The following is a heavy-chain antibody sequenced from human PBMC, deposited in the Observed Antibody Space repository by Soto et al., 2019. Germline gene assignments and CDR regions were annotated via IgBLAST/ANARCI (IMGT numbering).Heavy chain of an antibody. Sequence: QVQLVESGGGLVKPGGSLRLSCAAPGFTFSDYYMSWIRQAPGKGLEWVSYISSSSSYTNYADSVKGRFTISGDNAKNSLYPQMNSLRAEDTAVYYCARGGAAPHPYGMDVWGQGTTVTVSS. V-gene: IGHV3-11*06. D-gene: IGHD1-26*01. CDR1: GFTFSDYY. CDR2: ISSSSSYT. J-gene: IGHJ6*02. CDR3: ARGGAAPHPYGMDV.